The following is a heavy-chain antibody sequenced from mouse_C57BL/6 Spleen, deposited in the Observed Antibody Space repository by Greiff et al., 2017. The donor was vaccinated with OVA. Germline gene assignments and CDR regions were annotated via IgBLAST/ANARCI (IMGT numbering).Heavy chain of an antibody. CDR3: ARQPYYYYGSEDFDY. J-gene: IGHJ2*01. Sequence: QVQLQQSGAELVRPGTSVKVSCKASGYAFTNYLIEWVKQRPGQGLEWIGVINPGSGGTNYNEKFKGKATLTADKSSSTAYMQLSSLTSEDSAVYFCARQPYYYYGSEDFDYWGQGTTLTVSS. D-gene: IGHD1-1*01. CDR2: INPGSGGT. V-gene: IGHV1-54*01. CDR1: GYAFTNYL.